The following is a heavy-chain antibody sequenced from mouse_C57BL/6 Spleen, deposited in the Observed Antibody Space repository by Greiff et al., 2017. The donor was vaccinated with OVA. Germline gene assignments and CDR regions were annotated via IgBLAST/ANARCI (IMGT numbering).Heavy chain of an antibody. V-gene: IGHV1-64*01. CDR1: GYTFTSSW. D-gene: IGHD1-1*01. CDR2: LHPNSGST. Sequence: QVQLQQPGAELVKPGASVKLSCKASGYTFTSSWMHWVKQSPVQGLAWIGMLHPNSGSTNYNEKFKSKATLTVDKSSSTAYMQLSSLTSEDSAVYYCARRGVTTVVDAMDYWGQGTSVTVSS. J-gene: IGHJ4*01. CDR3: ARRGVTTVVDAMDY.